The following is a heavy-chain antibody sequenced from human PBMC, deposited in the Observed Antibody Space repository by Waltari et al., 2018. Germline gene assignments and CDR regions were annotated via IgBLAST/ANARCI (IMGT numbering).Heavy chain of an antibody. D-gene: IGHD6-13*01. CDR2: IFPGDSDT. Sequence: EVQLVQSGAEVKKPGESLKISCKGSGYSFTSYWIGWVRQMPGKGLEWMGIIFPGDSDTRSSPSFQGHVTIAADKSISTAYLQWSSLKASDTAMYYCARRRGIAAANAYFDYWGQGTLVTVSS. J-gene: IGHJ4*02. V-gene: IGHV5-51*03. CDR1: GYSFTSYW. CDR3: ARRRGIAAANAYFDY.